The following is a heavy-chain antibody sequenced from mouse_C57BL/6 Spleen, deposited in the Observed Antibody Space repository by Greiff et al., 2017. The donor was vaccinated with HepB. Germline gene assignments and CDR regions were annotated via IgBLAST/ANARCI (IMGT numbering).Heavy chain of an antibody. Sequence: DVKLVESGPGLVKPSQSLSLTCSVTGYSITSGYYWNWIRQFPGNKLEWMGYISYDGSNNYNPSLKNRISITRDTSKNQFFLKLNSVTTEDTATYYCARGTTDWGQGTLVTVSA. CDR3: ARGTTD. D-gene: IGHD1-1*01. CDR1: GYSITSGYY. J-gene: IGHJ3*01. CDR2: ISYDGSN. V-gene: IGHV3-6*01.